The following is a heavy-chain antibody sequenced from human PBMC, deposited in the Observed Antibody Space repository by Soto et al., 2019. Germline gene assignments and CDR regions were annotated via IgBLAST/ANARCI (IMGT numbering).Heavy chain of an antibody. D-gene: IGHD3-10*02. CDR2: INPGDHST. J-gene: IGHJ4*02. CDR1: GYNVTAYY. CDR3: ARSYVQSRTIDY. Sequence: ASVKVCCKASGYNVTAYYLHWLRLAPGQAFEWMGIINPGDHSTRYSHNVQGSVAMTSDTSTSTVYMELSSLRSEDTAVYCCARSYVQSRTIDYWGQGILVTVSS. V-gene: IGHV1-46*01.